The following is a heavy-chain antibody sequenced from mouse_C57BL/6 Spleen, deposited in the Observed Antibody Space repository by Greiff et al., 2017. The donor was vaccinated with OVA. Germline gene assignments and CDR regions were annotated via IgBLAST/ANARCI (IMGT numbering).Heavy chain of an antibody. Sequence: QVQLKQSGPELVKPGASVKISCKASGYAFSSSWMNWVKQRPGTGLEWIGRIYPGDGDTNYNGKFKGKATLTADKSSSTAYMQLSSLTSDDSAVYCGANYYGSSDWYFDVWGTGTTVTVSS. V-gene: IGHV1-82*01. CDR2: IYPGDGDT. J-gene: IGHJ1*03. CDR3: ANYYGSSDWYFDV. CDR1: GYAFSSSW. D-gene: IGHD1-1*01.